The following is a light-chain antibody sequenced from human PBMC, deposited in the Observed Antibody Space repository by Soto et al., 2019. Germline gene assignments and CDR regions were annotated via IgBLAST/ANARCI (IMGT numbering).Light chain of an antibody. CDR2: EAS. V-gene: IGKV1-5*03. CDR3: QQYQTSSCT. Sequence: DIQMTQSPSTLSASVKDRVTITCRASQDINRWLAWYQQKPGKAPKLLIYEASSLENGVPSRFSGSGSGTEFSLTISSLQSDDFATYYYQQYQTSSCTFGQGTKV. J-gene: IGKJ1*01. CDR1: QDINRW.